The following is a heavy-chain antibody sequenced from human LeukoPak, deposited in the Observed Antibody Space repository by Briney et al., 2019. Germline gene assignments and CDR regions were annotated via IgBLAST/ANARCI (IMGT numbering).Heavy chain of an antibody. V-gene: IGHV1-18*01. J-gene: IGHJ4*02. CDR1: GYTFTSYG. CDR2: ISAYNGNT. Sequence: ASVKVSCKASGYTFTSYGISWVRQAPGQGLEWMGWISAYNGNTNYAQKLQGRVTMTTDTSTSTAYMELRSRRSDDTAVYYCARAVGNALVVVAATHLGYWGQGTLVTVSS. CDR3: ARAVGNALVVVAATHLGY. D-gene: IGHD2-15*01.